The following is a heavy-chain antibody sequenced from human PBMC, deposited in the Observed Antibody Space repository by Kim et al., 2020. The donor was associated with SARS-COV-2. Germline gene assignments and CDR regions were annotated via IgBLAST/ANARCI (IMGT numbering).Heavy chain of an antibody. J-gene: IGHJ6*02. CDR1: GFTFSRYW. D-gene: IGHD3-16*02. V-gene: IGHV3-74*01. Sequence: GGSLRLSCAASGFTFSRYWMDWVRQAPGKGLVWVSRIKSVGSSTSYADSVKGRFTISRDNAKNTLYLQMNSLRAEDTAVYYCGRDFDGDGEFSTDVWGQGTTVTVSS. CDR3: GRDFDGDGEFSTDV. CDR2: IKSVGSST.